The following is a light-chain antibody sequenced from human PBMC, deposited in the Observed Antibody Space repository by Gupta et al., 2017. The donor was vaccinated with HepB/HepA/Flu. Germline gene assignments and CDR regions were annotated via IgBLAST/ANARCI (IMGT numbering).Light chain of an antibody. CDR3: ATWDASLNGVV. CDR2: SNN. CDR1: SSNIGTNT. J-gene: IGLJ2*01. V-gene: IGLV1-44*01. Sequence: QSVLTQPPSASGTPGQRVTISCTGGSSNIGTNTVNWYQQLPGPAPKLLIYSNNKRPSGVPDRFSGSESGTSASLAISELQSDDEADYYCATWDASLNGVVFGGGTKLTVL.